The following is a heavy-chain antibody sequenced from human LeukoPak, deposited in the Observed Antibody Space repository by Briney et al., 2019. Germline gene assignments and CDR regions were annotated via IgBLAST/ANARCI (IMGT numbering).Heavy chain of an antibody. V-gene: IGHV4-30-2*01. D-gene: IGHD7-27*01. Sequence: SETLSLTCTVSGGSISSGGYYWSWIRQPPGKGLEWIGYIYHSGSTYYNPSLKSRVTISVDRSKNQFSLKLSSVTAADTAVYYCARELGMRDAFDIWGQGTMVTVSS. J-gene: IGHJ3*02. CDR2: IYHSGST. CDR1: GGSISSGGYY. CDR3: ARELGMRDAFDI.